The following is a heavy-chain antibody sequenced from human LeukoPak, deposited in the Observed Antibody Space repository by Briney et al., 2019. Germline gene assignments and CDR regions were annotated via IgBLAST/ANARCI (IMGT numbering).Heavy chain of an antibody. D-gene: IGHD3-10*01. J-gene: IGHJ4*02. CDR3: AREGSGIPGHFDY. CDR2: IYTSGST. CDR1: GGSISSGSYY. Sequence: SQTLSLTCTVSGGSISSGSYYWSWIRQPAGKGLEWIGRIYTSGSTNYNPSLKSRVTISVDTSKNQFSLKLNSVTPEDTAVYYCAREGSGIPGHFDYWGQGTLVTVSS. V-gene: IGHV4-61*02.